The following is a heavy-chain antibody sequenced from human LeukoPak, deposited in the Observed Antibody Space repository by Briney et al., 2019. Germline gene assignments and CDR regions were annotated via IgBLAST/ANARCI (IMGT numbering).Heavy chain of an antibody. D-gene: IGHD3-22*01. J-gene: IGHJ3*02. CDR3: ARASLTYYYDSSGYDGGYAFDI. Sequence: SETLSLTCTVSGGSISSGDYYWSWIRQPSGKGLEWIGYIYYSGSTYYNPSLKSRVTISVDTSKNQFSLKLSSVTAADTAVYYCARASLTYYYDSSGYDGGYAFDIWGQGTMVTVSS. CDR1: GGSISSGDYY. CDR2: IYYSGST. V-gene: IGHV4-30-4*01.